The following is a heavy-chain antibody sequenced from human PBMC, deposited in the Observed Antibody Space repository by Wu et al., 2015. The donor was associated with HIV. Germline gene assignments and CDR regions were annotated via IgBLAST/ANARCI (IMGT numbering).Heavy chain of an antibody. CDR1: GGTFSSYA. Sequence: QVQLVQSGAEVKKPGSSVKVSCKASGGTFSSYAISWVRQAPGQGLEWMGRIIPIFGTANYAQKFQGRVTITADESTSTAYMELSSLRSEDTAVYYCARDRLSYSSGWHGGWYFDYWGQGTLGHRLL. J-gene: IGHJ4*02. CDR3: ARDRLSYSSGWHGGWYFDY. D-gene: IGHD6-19*01. CDR2: IIPIFGTA. V-gene: IGHV1-69*13.